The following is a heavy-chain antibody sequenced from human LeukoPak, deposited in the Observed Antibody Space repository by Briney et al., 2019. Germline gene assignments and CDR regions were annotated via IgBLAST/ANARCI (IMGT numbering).Heavy chain of an antibody. CDR1: GYTFTGYY. CDR2: INPNSGGT. J-gene: IGHJ4*02. V-gene: IGHV1-2*02. Sequence: ASVKVSCKASGYTFTGYYMHWVRQAPGQGREWMGWINPNSGGTNYAQKFQGRVTMTRDTSISTAYMELSRLRSDDAAVYYCARDRDGIAVAGPGGDYWGQGTLVTVSS. CDR3: ARDRDGIAVAGPGGDY. D-gene: IGHD6-19*01.